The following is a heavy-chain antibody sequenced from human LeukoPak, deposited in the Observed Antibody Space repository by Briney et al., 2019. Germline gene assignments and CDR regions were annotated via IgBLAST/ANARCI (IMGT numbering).Heavy chain of an antibody. CDR3: ARGRVSYFDY. Sequence: SETLSLTCTVSGGSISSSSYYWGWIRQPPGKGVEWIGSIYYSGSTYYNPSLKSRVTISVDTSKNQFSLKLSSVTAADTAVYYCARGRVSYFDYWGQGTLVTVSS. CDR2: IYYSGST. J-gene: IGHJ4*02. V-gene: IGHV4-39*01. CDR1: GGSISSSSYY.